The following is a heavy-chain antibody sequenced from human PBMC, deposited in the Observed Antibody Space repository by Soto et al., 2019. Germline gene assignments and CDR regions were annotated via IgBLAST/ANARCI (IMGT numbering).Heavy chain of an antibody. V-gene: IGHV3-74*01. D-gene: IGHD4-4*01. J-gene: IGHJ4*02. CDR1: GFTFSSYR. Sequence: EVQLVESGGGLVQPGGSLRLSCAASGFTFSSYRMHWVRQAPGKGLVWVSRVNSDVSSTNSAYSVTGRFTISSDNAKKALSLQMISLRAEDTAVYFCARGGYSNRRFDYWGQGTLVTVSS. CDR3: ARGGYSNRRFDY. CDR2: VNSDVSST.